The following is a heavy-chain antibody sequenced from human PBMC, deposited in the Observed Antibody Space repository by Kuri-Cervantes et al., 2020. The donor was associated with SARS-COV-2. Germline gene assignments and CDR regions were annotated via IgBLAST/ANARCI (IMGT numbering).Heavy chain of an antibody. Sequence: LSLTCAASGFTFSSYAMSWVRQAPGKGLVWVSVIYSGGSSTYYADSVKGRFTISRDNSKNTLYLQMNSLRAEDTAVYYCAKDGLIAIGATGMDVWGQGTTVTVSS. CDR2: IYSGGSST. CDR3: AKDGLIAIGATGMDV. CDR1: GFTFSSYA. J-gene: IGHJ6*02. V-gene: IGHV3-23*03. D-gene: IGHD2-21*01.